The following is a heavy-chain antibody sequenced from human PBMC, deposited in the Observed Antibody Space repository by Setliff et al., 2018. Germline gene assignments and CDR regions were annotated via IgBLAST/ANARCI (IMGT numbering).Heavy chain of an antibody. CDR3: AGVYYDSSGSGLDI. J-gene: IGHJ3*02. D-gene: IGHD3-22*01. V-gene: IGHV1-2*02. Sequence: GASVKVSCKASGYTFTGYYMHWVRQAPGQGLEWMGWINPNSGGTNYAQKFQGRVTMTRDTSISTAYMELSRLRSDDTAVYYCAGVYYDSSGSGLDIWGQGTMVTVSS. CDR2: INPNSGGT. CDR1: GYTFTGYY.